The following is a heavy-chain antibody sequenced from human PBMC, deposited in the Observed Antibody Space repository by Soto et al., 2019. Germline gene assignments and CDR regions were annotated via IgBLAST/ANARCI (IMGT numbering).Heavy chain of an antibody. CDR1: GFTFSSYA. Sequence: PGGSLRLSCAASGFTFSSYAMSWVRQAPGKGLEWVSAISGSGGSTYYADSVKGRFTISRDNSKNTLYLQMNSLRAEDTAVYYCAKDLFGVSCGSTSCSYWGQGTLVTVSS. CDR3: AKDLFGVSCGSTSCSY. V-gene: IGHV3-23*01. CDR2: ISGSGGST. D-gene: IGHD2-2*01. J-gene: IGHJ4*02.